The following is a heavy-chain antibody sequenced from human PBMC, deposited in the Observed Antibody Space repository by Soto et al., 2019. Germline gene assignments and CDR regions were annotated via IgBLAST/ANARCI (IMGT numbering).Heavy chain of an antibody. CDR2: VYYDGSP. CDR3: ARHGAAVLYYYGMDV. Sequence: QLQLQESGPGLVKPSETLSLTCTISGASVSTSTYHWRWMRQAPAKGLEWIGTVYYDGSPYYYPSLKSRVTISVDPTMNQLSLKVTSVTAADTAVYYCARHGAAVLYYYGMDVWGQGTTVTVSS. J-gene: IGHJ6*02. D-gene: IGHD6-13*01. CDR1: GASVSTSTYH. V-gene: IGHV4-39*01.